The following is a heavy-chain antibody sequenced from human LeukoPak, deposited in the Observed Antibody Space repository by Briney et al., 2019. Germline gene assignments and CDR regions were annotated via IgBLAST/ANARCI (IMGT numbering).Heavy chain of an antibody. CDR1: GGTFSSYA. J-gene: IGHJ5*02. V-gene: IGHV1-69*01. CDR3: ATFTPREYQLLSPNWFDP. D-gene: IGHD2-2*01. CDR2: FIPIFGTA. Sequence: ASVKVSCKASGGTFSSYAISWVRQAPGQGFEWMGGFIPIFGTANYAQNFQGRVMITADESTSTAYMELFSLRSDDTAVYYCATFTPREYQLLSPNWFDPWGQGTLVTVSS.